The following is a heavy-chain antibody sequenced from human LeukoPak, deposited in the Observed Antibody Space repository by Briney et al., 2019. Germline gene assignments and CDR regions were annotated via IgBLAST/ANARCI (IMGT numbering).Heavy chain of an antibody. D-gene: IGHD3-22*01. Sequence: SETLSLTCTVSGGSISSYYWSWIRQPPGKGLEWIGYIYYSGSTNYNPSLKSRVTISVDTSKNQFSLKLSSVTAADTAVYYCARDLYYDSSGYYCYWGQGTLVTVSS. J-gene: IGHJ4*02. CDR3: ARDLYYDSSGYYCY. CDR1: GGSISSYY. CDR2: IYYSGST. V-gene: IGHV4-59*01.